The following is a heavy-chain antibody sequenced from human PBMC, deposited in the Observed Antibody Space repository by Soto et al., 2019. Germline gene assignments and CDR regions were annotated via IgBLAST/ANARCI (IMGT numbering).Heavy chain of an antibody. Sequence: SETLSLTCAVSGGSFSSGGYSWSWIRQPPGKGLEWIGYIYHSGSTYYNPSLKSRVTISVDRSKNQFSLKLSSVTAADTAVYYCARGKVRPNSYGLGSNWFDPWGQGTLVTVSS. CDR2: IYHSGST. V-gene: IGHV4-30-2*01. CDR1: GGSFSSGGYS. J-gene: IGHJ5*02. D-gene: IGHD5-18*01. CDR3: ARGKVRPNSYGLGSNWFDP.